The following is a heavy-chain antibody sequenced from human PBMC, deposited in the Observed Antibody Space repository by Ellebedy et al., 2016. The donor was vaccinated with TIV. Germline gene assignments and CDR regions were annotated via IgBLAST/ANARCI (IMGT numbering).Heavy chain of an antibody. CDR2: IYDIGTT. CDR3: ARAPRTYNFWSGYREHFDY. V-gene: IGHV4-4*08. J-gene: IGHJ4*02. Sequence: MPGGSLRLSCDVSGASMNYNYWSWVRQPPGKGLEWIGYIYDIGTTNYNPSLKSRVAISIDTSKNQFSLKLKSVTAADTAVYFCARAPRTYNFWSGYREHFDYWGQGTLVTVSS. CDR1: GASMNYNY. D-gene: IGHD3-3*01.